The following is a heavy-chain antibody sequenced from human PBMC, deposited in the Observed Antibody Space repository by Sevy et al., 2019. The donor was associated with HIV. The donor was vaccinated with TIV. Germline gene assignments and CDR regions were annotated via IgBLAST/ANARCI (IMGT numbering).Heavy chain of an antibody. CDR1: GFTFSDYY. CDR2: ISSSGSTI. CDR3: ARGATEHDAFDI. Sequence: GSLRLSCAASGFTFSDYYMSWIRQTPGKGLEWVSYISSSGSTIYYADSVKGRFTISRDNAKNSLYLQMNSLRAEDTAVYYCARGATEHDAFDIWGQGTMVTVSS. V-gene: IGHV3-11*01. J-gene: IGHJ3*02.